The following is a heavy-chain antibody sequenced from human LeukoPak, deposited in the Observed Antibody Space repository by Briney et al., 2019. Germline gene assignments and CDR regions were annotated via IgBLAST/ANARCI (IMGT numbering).Heavy chain of an antibody. V-gene: IGHV3-23*01. CDR3: AKHLWRDLLWSGEGYYFGY. Sequence: GRSPRLSCAASGFPFTNYAMSRVRQAPGKGLGCVSVISGDGGTTYYADFVKGRFTISRDNSKNTLYLQMNSLRAEDTAVYYCAKHLWRDLLWSGEGYYFGYWGQGTLVTVSS. D-gene: IGHD3-10*01. J-gene: IGHJ4*02. CDR2: ISGDGGTT. CDR1: GFPFTNYA.